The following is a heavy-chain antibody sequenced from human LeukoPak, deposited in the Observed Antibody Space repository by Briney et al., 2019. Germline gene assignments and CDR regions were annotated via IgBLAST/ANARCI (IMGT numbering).Heavy chain of an antibody. D-gene: IGHD2-15*01. CDR1: GFIFGGYE. CDR2: ISGGGETR. J-gene: IGHJ4*02. CDR3: ARPPIGASGGFFDC. Sequence: GGSLRLSCAASGFIFGGYETNWIRQVPGKGPEWVSYISGGGETRYYADSVKGRFTISRDNAKNSLYLQMNSLRAEDTAVYYCARPPIGASGGFFDCWGQGTLVTVSS. V-gene: IGHV3-48*03.